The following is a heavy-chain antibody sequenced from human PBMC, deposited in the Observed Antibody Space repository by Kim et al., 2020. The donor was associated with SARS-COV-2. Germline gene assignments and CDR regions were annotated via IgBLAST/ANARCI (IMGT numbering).Heavy chain of an antibody. CDR1: GGSISNYY. J-gene: IGHJ4*02. CDR3: ARGGTNQLAQV. CDR2: IFYSGTT. Sequence: SETLSLTCTGSGGSISNYYWNWIRQPPGKELEWMGYIFYSGTTNYNPSLKSRVTISLDTSKNQFSLKRTSVTAADTAGYFCARGGTNQLAQVWGPGTLVT. D-gene: IGHD2-2*01. V-gene: IGHV4-59*13.